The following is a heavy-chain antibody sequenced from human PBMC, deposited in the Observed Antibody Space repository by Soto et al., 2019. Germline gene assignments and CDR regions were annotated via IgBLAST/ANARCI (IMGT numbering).Heavy chain of an antibody. J-gene: IGHJ6*02. Sequence: SDTLSLTCAVSGGSISSSNWWSWVSQPPGKGLEWLGEIYHSGSTNYNPSLKRRVTISVDKSKNQFSLKLSSVTAADTAVYYCARGRKLWFGEYYGMDVWGQGTTVTVSS. CDR3: ARGRKLWFGEYYGMDV. D-gene: IGHD3-10*01. CDR1: GGSISSSNW. CDR2: IYHSGST. V-gene: IGHV4-4*02.